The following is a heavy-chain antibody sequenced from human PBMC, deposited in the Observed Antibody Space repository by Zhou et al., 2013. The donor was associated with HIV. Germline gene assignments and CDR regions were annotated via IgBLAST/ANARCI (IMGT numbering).Heavy chain of an antibody. J-gene: IGHJ4*02. Sequence: QVELVQSGAAVKKPGASVTVSCKASGYNFATSGITWVRQAPGQGLEWMGWINAYNGDTSYAQKFRGRVTMTTDTPTATAYMELTRLTSDDTAMYFCARVVSHIPPGAYWGQGTLVTGLL. V-gene: IGHV1-18*01. CDR2: INAYNGDT. CDR1: GYNFATSG. CDR3: ARVVSHIPPGAY.